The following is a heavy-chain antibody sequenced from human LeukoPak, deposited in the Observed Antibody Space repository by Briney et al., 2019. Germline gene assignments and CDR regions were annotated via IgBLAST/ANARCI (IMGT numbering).Heavy chain of an antibody. V-gene: IGHV3-53*01. J-gene: IGHJ6*02. CDR3: ASSLYYYDSSGYQRLYYYGMDV. CDR2: IYSGGST. D-gene: IGHD3-22*01. CDR1: GFTVSSNY. Sequence: GGSLRLSCAASGFTVSSNYMSWVRQAPGKGLEWVSVIYSGGSTYYADSVKGRFTISRDNSKNTLYLQMNSLRAEDTAVYYCASSLYYYDSSGYQRLYYYGMDVWGQGTTVTVSS.